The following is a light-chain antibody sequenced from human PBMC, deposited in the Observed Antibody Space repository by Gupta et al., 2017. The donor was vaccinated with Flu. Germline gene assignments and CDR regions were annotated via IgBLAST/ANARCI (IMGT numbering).Light chain of an antibody. V-gene: IGKV1-39*01. CDR3: QQNYGTPYT. J-gene: IGKJ2*01. CDR1: QSIDNY. CDR2: DAS. Sequence: GDRVTITCRASQSIDNYVNWYQQTTGKAPKLLIYDASSLQIGIPSRFSGSRSGTDFTLTISSLQPEDSAFYYCQQNYGTPYTFGQGTRLEIK.